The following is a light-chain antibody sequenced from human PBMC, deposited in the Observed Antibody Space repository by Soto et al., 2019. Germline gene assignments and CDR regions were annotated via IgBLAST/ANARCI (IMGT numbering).Light chain of an antibody. Sequence: EIVLTQSPATLSLSPGARAILSCRDSQNVKNYLAWYQLKPGQPPKLLIFDISNRATGIPDRFSGNGSGTDFTLTIRSLAPEDFAVYYCQQRSKWPPVFTFGPGTKVEVK. CDR2: DIS. V-gene: IGKV3-11*01. CDR1: QNVKNY. J-gene: IGKJ3*01. CDR3: QQRSKWPPVFT.